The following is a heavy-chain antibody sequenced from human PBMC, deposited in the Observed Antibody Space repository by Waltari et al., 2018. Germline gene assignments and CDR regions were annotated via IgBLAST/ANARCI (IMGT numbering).Heavy chain of an antibody. CDR3: QRGDY. V-gene: IGHV3-7*04. Sequence: EVQLVESGGGLVQPGGSLRLSCAASGFTLSSFWMSWARQAPGKGLGWVANINQGGSGTYYVDSVKGRFTIARDNAKNSVFLQMNSLRAEDTAVYYCQRGDYWGQGTLVTVSS. CDR2: INQGGSGT. CDR1: GFTLSSFW. J-gene: IGHJ4*02.